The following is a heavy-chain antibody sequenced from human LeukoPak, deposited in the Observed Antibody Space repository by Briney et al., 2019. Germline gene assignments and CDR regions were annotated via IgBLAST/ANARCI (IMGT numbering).Heavy chain of an antibody. V-gene: IGHV3-23*01. CDR3: AKASMIVVVSNFDY. D-gene: IGHD3-22*01. Sequence: PGGSLRLSCAASGFTFSSYAMSWVRQAPGKGLEWVSVINGSGGSTYYADSVKGRFTISRDNSKNTLYLQMNSLRAEDTAVYYCAKASMIVVVSNFDYWGQGTLVTVSS. CDR1: GFTFSSYA. J-gene: IGHJ4*02. CDR2: INGSGGST.